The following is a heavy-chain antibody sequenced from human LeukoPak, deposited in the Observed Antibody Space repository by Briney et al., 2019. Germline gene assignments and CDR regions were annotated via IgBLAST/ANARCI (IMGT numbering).Heavy chain of an antibody. J-gene: IGHJ4*02. CDR1: GFTFSSYS. D-gene: IGHD5-12*01. CDR3: ARDPSMVATIYFDY. V-gene: IGHV3-48*01. Sequence: ASVKVSCAASGFTFSSYSMNWVRQAPGKGLEWVSYISSSSSTIYYADSVKGRFTISRDNAKNSLYLQMNSLRAEDTAVYYCARDPSMVATIYFDYWGQGTLVTVSS. CDR2: ISSSSSTI.